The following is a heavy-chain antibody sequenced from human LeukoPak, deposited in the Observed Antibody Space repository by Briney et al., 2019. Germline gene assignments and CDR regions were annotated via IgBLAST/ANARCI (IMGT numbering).Heavy chain of an antibody. V-gene: IGHV4-59*12. CDR1: GGSISSYY. CDR3: ARAYYYDSSGPDAFDI. J-gene: IGHJ3*02. CDR2: IYYSGST. D-gene: IGHD3-22*01. Sequence: SETLSLTCTVSGGSISSYYWSWIRQPPGKGLEWIGYIYYSGSTNYNPSLKSRVTISVDTSKNQFSLQLNSVTPEDTAVYYCARAYYYDSSGPDAFDIWGQGTMVTVSS.